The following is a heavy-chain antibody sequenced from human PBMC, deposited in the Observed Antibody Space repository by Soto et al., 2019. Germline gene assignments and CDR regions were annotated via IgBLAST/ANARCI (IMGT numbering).Heavy chain of an antibody. J-gene: IGHJ5*01. CDR1: GGSISSGDNF. V-gene: IGHV4-31*03. D-gene: IGHD4-4*01. CDR2: IYYSGST. CDR3: ARGRALYSNYDS. Sequence: QVQLQESGPGLVKPSQTLSLTCTVSGGSISSGDNFSSWIRQYQGKGLEWIGYIYYSGSTYYNPSLNTRVTISLDTSKSQFSLKLSSMTAADTAVYYCARGRALYSNYDSWGQGTLVTVSS.